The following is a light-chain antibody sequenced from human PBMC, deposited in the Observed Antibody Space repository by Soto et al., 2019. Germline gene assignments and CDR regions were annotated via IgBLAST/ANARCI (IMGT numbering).Light chain of an antibody. Sequence: VMTKSPLSLPVTPGESASISCRSSQSLLDSNGNNYLDWYLQKPGHSPQLLIYLGSNRASGVPDRFSGSGSGTDFTLKISRVEAEDVGIYYCVQALQSPPWTFGQGTKVDI. V-gene: IGKV2-28*01. CDR3: VQALQSPPWT. J-gene: IGKJ1*01. CDR2: LGS. CDR1: QSLLDSNGNNY.